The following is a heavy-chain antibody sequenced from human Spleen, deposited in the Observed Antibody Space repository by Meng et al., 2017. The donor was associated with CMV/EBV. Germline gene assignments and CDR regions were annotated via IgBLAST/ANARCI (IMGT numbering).Heavy chain of an antibody. V-gene: IGHV3-30*02. CDR1: GFTFSSFG. CDR3: AKDRASFALMVYATDYLDY. J-gene: IGHJ4*02. CDR2: IRYDGTNK. Sequence: GESLKISCAASGFTFSSFGMHWVRQAPGKGLEWVAFIRYDGTNKFYADSVKGRFTISRDNSRNTLYLQMNSLRPEDTAMYYCAKDRASFALMVYATDYLDYWGQGTLVTVSS. D-gene: IGHD2-8*01.